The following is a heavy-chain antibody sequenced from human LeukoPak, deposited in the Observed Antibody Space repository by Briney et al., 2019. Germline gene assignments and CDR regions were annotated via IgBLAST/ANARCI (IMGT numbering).Heavy chain of an antibody. CDR2: INPNSGGT. D-gene: IGHD3-10*01. CDR3: ARDRFGELSYYFDY. Sequence: GASVKVSCKASGYTFTGYYMHWVRQAPGQGLEWMGWINPNSGGTNYAQKFQGRVTMTRDTSISTAYMELSRLRSDDTAVYYCARDRFGELSYYFDYWGQGTLVTVSS. CDR1: GYTFTGYY. V-gene: IGHV1-2*02. J-gene: IGHJ4*02.